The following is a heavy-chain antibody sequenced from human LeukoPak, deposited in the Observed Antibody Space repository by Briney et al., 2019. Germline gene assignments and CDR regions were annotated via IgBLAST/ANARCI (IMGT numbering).Heavy chain of an antibody. CDR1: GFTFSDYS. CDR3: ARRHRNRWYADY. D-gene: IGHD6-13*01. Sequence: GGSLRLSCSASGFTFSDYSMNWVRQAPGKGLEWVSYISSTSATMYHADSAEGRFTISRDNAKNSLYLQMHSLRAEDTAVYYCARRHRNRWYADYWGQGTLVTVSS. CDR2: ISSTSATM. V-gene: IGHV3-48*01. J-gene: IGHJ4*02.